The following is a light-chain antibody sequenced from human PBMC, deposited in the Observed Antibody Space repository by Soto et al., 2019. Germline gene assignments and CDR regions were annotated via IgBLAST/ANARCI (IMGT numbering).Light chain of an antibody. CDR1: SSDVGGYDF. J-gene: IGLJ2*01. Sequence: QSALTQPASVSGSPGQSITISCTGSSSDVGGYDFVSWYQQQPGKAPRLIIYEVSNRPSGVSNRFSGSKSGNTASLTISGLQAEDEAEYYCSSYTNYHILGLFGRGTQLTVL. CDR2: EVS. CDR3: SSYTNYHILGL. V-gene: IGLV2-14*01.